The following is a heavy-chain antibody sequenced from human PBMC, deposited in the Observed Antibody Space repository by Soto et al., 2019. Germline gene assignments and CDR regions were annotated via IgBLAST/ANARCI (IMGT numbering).Heavy chain of an antibody. V-gene: IGHV3-48*04. CDR3: ARDRAWSSFDY. D-gene: IGHD6-19*01. J-gene: IGHJ4*02. Sequence: GGSLRLSCAASGFTFDDYGMSWVRQAPGKGLEWVSYISSSSSTIYYADSVEGRFTISRDNAKNSLFLQMDSLRVEDTALYYCARDRAWSSFDYWGQGTQVTVSS. CDR1: GFTFDDYG. CDR2: ISSSSSTI.